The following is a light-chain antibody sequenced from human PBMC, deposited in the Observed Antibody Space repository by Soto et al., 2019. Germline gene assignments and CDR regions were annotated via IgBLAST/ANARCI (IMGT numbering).Light chain of an antibody. CDR1: QSLGGS. Sequence: IVMTQSPATLSVSPGERATLSCRASQSLGGSLAWYQQKPGQAPRLFIYGTSSRATGIPARFSGSGSGTDFTLTISRLEPEDFAVYYCQQYSSSPGTFGQGTKVDI. CDR2: GTS. V-gene: IGKV3-20*01. CDR3: QQYSSSPGT. J-gene: IGKJ1*01.